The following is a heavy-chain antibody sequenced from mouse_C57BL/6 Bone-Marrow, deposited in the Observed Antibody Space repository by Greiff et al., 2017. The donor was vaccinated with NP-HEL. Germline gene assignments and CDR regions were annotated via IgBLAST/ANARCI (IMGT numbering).Heavy chain of an antibody. J-gene: IGHJ3*01. CDR3: ARWLYSNYGFAY. CDR2: IYPGSGST. CDR1: GYTFTSYW. D-gene: IGHD2-5*01. V-gene: IGHV1-55*01. Sequence: QVQLLQPGAELVKPGASVKMSCKASGYTFTSYWITWVKQRPGQGLEWIGDIYPGSGSTNYNEKFKSKATLTVDTSSSTAYMQLSSLTSEDSAVYYCARWLYSNYGFAYWGQGTLVTVSA.